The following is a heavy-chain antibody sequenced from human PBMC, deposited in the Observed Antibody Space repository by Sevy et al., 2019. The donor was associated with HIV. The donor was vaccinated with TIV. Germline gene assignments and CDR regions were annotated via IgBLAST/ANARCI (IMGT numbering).Heavy chain of an antibody. D-gene: IGHD6-19*01. CDR2: ISFSGNYI. J-gene: IGHJ4*02. CDR1: GINFKTYK. CDR3: APSSGWALDY. V-gene: IGHV3-21*01. Sequence: GGSLRLSCVASGINFKTYKINWVRQTPGKGLEWVSSISFSGNYIYYADFAKGRFTISRDNARNSLYLQMISLTAEDTAVYYCAPSSGWALDYWGQGTLVTVSS.